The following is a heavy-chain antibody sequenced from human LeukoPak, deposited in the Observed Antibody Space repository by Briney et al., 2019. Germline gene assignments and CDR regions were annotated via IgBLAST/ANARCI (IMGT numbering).Heavy chain of an antibody. CDR1: GFTFSTYW. CDR3: AKGFYHYFGSGSYTLDF. V-gene: IGHV3-7*03. J-gene: IGHJ4*02. D-gene: IGHD3-10*01. Sequence: PGGSLRLSCAASGFTFSTYWMTWVRQAPGKGLEWVANMKGDGSEIYYVDSVKGRFTISRDNAKNTLYLQMNTLTGEDTAVYYCAKGFYHYFGSGSYTLDFWGQGTQVTVSS. CDR2: MKGDGSEI.